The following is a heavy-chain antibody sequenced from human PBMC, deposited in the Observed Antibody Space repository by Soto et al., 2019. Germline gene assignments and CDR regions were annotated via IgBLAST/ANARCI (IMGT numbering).Heavy chain of an antibody. D-gene: IGHD6-13*01. Sequence: GGSLRLSCAASGFIFRSYGLSWVRQAPGKGLEWVSDISGSGSVTNYADSVKGRFTISRDNSNNTLSLQMDSLRAEDTAVYYCAKGGVAAARGYFDHWGQEPGSPSPQ. CDR1: GFIFRSYG. CDR3: AKGGVAAARGYFDH. J-gene: IGHJ4*01. V-gene: IGHV3-23*01. CDR2: ISGSGSVT.